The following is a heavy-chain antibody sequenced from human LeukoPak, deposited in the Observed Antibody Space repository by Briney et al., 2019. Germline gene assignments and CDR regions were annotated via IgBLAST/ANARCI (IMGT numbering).Heavy chain of an antibody. CDR1: GFSFISYW. V-gene: IGHV3-7*01. Sequence: GGSLRLSCAASGFSFISYWMNWVRQTPGKGLEWVANIKQDGSEKYYVDSVKGRFTISRDNAKKSLYLQMNSLRAEDTAVYYCARSNGTAFDIWGQGTMVTVSS. CDR2: IKQDGSEK. J-gene: IGHJ3*02. CDR3: ARSNGTAFDI. D-gene: IGHD2-8*01.